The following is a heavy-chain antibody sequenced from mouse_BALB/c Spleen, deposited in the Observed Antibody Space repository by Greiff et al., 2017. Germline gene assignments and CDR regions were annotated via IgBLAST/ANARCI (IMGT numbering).Heavy chain of an antibody. CDR3: ARSPGATGLYYYAMDY. Sequence: QVQLQQSGAELVRPGVSVKISCKGSGYTFTDYAMHWVKQSHAKSLEWIGVISTYYGDASYNQKFKGKATMTVDKSSSTAYMELARLTSEDSAIYYCARSPGATGLYYYAMDYWGQGTSVTVSS. CDR1: GYTFTDYA. V-gene: IGHV1S137*01. J-gene: IGHJ4*01. D-gene: IGHD3-1*01. CDR2: ISTYYGDA.